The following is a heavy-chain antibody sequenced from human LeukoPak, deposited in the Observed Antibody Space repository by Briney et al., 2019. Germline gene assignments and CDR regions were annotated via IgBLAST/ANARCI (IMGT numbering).Heavy chain of an antibody. CDR1: GGSISSGGYY. J-gene: IGHJ5*02. D-gene: IGHD6-19*01. V-gene: IGHV4-61*05. CDR2: IYYSGST. CDR3: AGHFKVDWLVIQGPYNWFDP. Sequence: SETLSLTCTVSGGSISSGGYYWSWIRQPPGKGLEWIGYIYYSGSTNYNPSLKSRVTISVDKSKNQFSLKLSSVTAADTAVYYCAGHFKVDWLVIQGPYNWFDPWGQGTLVTVSS.